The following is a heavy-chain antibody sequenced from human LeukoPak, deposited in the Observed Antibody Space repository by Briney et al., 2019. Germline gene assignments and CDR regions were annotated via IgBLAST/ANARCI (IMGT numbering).Heavy chain of an antibody. Sequence: GGSLRLSCAASGFTFGSYEMNWVRQAPGKGLEWVSYISSSGSTIYYADSVKGRFTISRDNAKNSLYLQMNSLRAEDTAVYYCARDRSYANDYWGQGTLVTVSS. CDR3: ARDRSYANDY. D-gene: IGHD1-26*01. V-gene: IGHV3-48*03. CDR2: ISSSGSTI. J-gene: IGHJ4*02. CDR1: GFTFGSYE.